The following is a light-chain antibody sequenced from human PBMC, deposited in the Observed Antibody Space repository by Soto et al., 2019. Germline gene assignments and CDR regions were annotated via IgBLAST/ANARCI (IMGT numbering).Light chain of an antibody. CDR3: QRLNSYPVT. J-gene: IGKJ3*01. CDR1: QGISSY. Sequence: IQLTQSPSSLSASVGDRVTITCRASQGISSYLAWYQQKPVKAPKLLIYAASTLQSGVPSRFSGSGSGTDFTLTISSLQPEDFATYYCQRLNSYPVTCGPGTKVDIK. CDR2: AAS. V-gene: IGKV1-9*01.